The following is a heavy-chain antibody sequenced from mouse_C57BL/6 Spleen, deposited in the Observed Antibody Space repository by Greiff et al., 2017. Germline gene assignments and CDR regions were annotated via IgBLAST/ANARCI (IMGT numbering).Heavy chain of an antibody. Sequence: VQLQQSGAELAKPGASVKLSCKASGYTFTSYWMHWVKQRPGQGLEWIGYINPSNGYTTYNQKFKDKATLTADKSSSPAYMQLSSLTYADSAVSYWARREFFDVWGTGTTVTVSS. CDR2: INPSNGYT. J-gene: IGHJ1*03. CDR3: ARREFFDV. CDR1: GYTFTSYW. V-gene: IGHV1-7*01.